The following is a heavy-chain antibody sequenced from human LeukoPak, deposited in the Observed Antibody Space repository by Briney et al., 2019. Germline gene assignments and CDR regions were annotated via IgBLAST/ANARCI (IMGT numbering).Heavy chain of an antibody. CDR2: IYYSGST. D-gene: IGHD3-10*01. V-gene: IGHV4-59*01. CDR1: GGSISSYY. Sequence: SETLSLTCTVSGGSISSYYWSWIRQPPGKGLEWIGYIYYSGSTNYNPSLKSRVTISLDTSKNQFSLKLSSVTAADTAVYYCARVYGSGCYSYFDYWGQGTLVTVSS. J-gene: IGHJ4*02. CDR3: ARVYGSGCYSYFDY.